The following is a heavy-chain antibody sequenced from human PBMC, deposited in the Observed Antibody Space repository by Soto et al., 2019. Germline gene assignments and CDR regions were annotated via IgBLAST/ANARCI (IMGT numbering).Heavy chain of an antibody. CDR1: GFTFSSSG. CDR2: TSFDGSSG. J-gene: IGHJ4*02. Sequence: PGGSLRLSCTASGFTFSSSGMHWVRQAPGKGLEWVAVTSFDGSSGYYADSVRGRFTISRDNSNNTLYLQMNSLRAEDTAVYYFAKSPPAVVGYFDYWGLGTLVTVSS. V-gene: IGHV3-30*18. CDR3: AKSPPAVVGYFDY. D-gene: IGHD5-18*01.